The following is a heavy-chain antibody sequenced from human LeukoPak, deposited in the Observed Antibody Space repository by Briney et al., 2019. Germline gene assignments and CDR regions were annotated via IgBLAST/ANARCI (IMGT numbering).Heavy chain of an antibody. D-gene: IGHD3-3*01. CDR3: ASTLTIKDIPPEGY. J-gene: IGHJ4*02. Sequence: RASVKVSCKASGYTFTSYYMHWVRQAPGQGLEWMGIINPSGGSTSYAQKFQGRVTMTRDTSTGTVYMELSSLRSDDTAVYYCASTLTIKDIPPEGYWGQGTLVTVSS. CDR2: INPSGGST. CDR1: GYTFTSYY. V-gene: IGHV1-46*01.